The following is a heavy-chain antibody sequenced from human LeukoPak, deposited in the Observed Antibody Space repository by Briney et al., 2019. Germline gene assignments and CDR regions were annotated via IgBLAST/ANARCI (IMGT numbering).Heavy chain of an antibody. J-gene: IGHJ4*02. CDR1: GFTFSSYE. V-gene: IGHV3-48*03. Sequence: PGGSLRLSCAASGFTFSSYEMNWVRQAPGKGLEWVSYISSGGGNIYYADSVKGRFTISRDNAKNALYLQMHSLRVEDTAVYYCARESGYYYDPIGGQGPLVPVSS. CDR2: ISSGGGNI. D-gene: IGHD3-22*01. CDR3: ARESGYYYDPI.